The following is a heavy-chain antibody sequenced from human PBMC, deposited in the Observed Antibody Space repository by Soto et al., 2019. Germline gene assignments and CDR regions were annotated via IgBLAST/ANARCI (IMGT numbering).Heavy chain of an antibody. Sequence: QVQLQESGPGLVKPSDTLSLTCAVSGYSISSSNWWGWIRQPPGKGLEWIGYIYYSGSTYYNPSLKSRVTMAVDTSKNQFSLKVTSVTAVDTAVYYCASKEVGASALDIWGQGTMVTVSS. CDR2: IYYSGST. CDR1: GYSISSSNW. CDR3: ASKEVGASALDI. D-gene: IGHD1-26*01. V-gene: IGHV4-28*01. J-gene: IGHJ3*02.